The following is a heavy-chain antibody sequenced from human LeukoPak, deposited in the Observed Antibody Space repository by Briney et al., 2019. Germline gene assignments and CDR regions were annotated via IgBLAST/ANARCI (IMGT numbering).Heavy chain of an antibody. Sequence: SLRLSCAASGFTFDDYAMHWVRQAPGKGLEWVSGISWNSGSICYADSVKGRFTGYRDDAKNTVYLQMNSLRVEDTAIYFCAKDATPRNRLWDHFDSWGQGTLVSVSS. CDR2: ISWNSGSI. D-gene: IGHD2-21*01. J-gene: IGHJ4*02. CDR3: AKDATPRNRLWDHFDS. CDR1: GFTFDDYA. V-gene: IGHV3-9*01.